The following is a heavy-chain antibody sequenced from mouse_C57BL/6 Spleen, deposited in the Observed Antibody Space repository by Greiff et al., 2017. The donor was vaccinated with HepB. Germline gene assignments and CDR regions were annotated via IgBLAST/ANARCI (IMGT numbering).Heavy chain of an antibody. D-gene: IGHD2-4*01. J-gene: IGHJ1*03. CDR1: GYSITSGSY. CDR3: ARGKDYYDYPDWYVDV. CDR2: ISYDGSN. Sequence: EVQLKESGPGLVKPSPSLSLTCSVTGYSITSGSYWNWIRQFPGNKLEWMGYISYDGSNNYNPSLKNRISITRDTSKNQFFLKLNSVTTEDTATYYWARGKDYYDYPDWYVDVWGTGTTVTVSS. V-gene: IGHV3-6*01.